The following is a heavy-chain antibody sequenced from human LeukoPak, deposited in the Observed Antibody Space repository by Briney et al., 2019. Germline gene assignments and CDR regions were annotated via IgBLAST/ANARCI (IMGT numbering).Heavy chain of an antibody. D-gene: IGHD3-3*01. CDR1: GFNFSSYG. J-gene: IGHJ4*02. V-gene: IGHV3-30*18. CDR3: AKGDYDFSYDY. CDR2: ISYDGSNK. Sequence: GRSLRLSCAASGFNFSSYGMHWVRRAPGKGLEWVAVISYDGSNKYYADSLKGRFTISRDNSKNTLYLQMNSLRAEDTAVYYCAKGDYDFSYDYWGQGTLVTVSS.